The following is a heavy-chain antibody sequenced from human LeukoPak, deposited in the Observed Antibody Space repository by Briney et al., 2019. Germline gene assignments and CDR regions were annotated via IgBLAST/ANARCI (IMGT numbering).Heavy chain of an antibody. CDR3: ASATTVVNPFDY. CDR2: INPSGGST. CDR1: GYTFTSYY. Sequence: GASMKVSCKASGYTFTSYYMHWVRQAPGQGLEWMGIINPSGGSTSYAQKFQGRVTMTRDTSTSTVYMELSSLRSEDTAVYYCASATTVVNPFDYWGQGTLVTVSS. D-gene: IGHD4-23*01. V-gene: IGHV1-46*01. J-gene: IGHJ4*02.